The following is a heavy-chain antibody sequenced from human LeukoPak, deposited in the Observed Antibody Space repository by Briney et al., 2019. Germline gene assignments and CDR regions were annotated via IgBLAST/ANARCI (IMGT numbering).Heavy chain of an antibody. CDR2: IYSGGST. Sequence: GGSLRLSCAASGFTVSSNYMSWVRQAPGKGLEWVSVIYSGGSTYYADSVKGRFTISRDNSKNPLYLQMNSLRAEDTAVYYCARDLRKETELGDYWGQGTLVTVSS. J-gene: IGHJ4*02. CDR3: ARDLRKETELGDY. CDR1: GFTVSSNY. V-gene: IGHV3-53*01. D-gene: IGHD3-10*01.